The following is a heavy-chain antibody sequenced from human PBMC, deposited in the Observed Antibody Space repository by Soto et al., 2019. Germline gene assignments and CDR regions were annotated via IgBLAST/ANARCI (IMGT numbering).Heavy chain of an antibody. J-gene: IGHJ6*02. CDR1: GGSISSGGYY. CDR2: IYYSGRT. D-gene: IGHD3-10*01. Sequence: QVQLQESGPGLVKPSQTLSLTCTVSGGSISSGGYYWSWIRQHPGKGLEWIGYIYYSGRTYYNPSLKSRVTISVDTSKDQFSLKLSSVTAADTAVFYWARGSRRSPGMDVWGQGTKVSVSS. V-gene: IGHV4-31*03. CDR3: ARGSRRSPGMDV.